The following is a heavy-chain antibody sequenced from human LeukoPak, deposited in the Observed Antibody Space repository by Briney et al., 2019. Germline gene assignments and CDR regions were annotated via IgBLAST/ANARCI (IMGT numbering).Heavy chain of an antibody. Sequence: SDTLSLICAVYVGFFSGYYWSWIRQPAGKGLEGMRRLYTSGSTNFNPSLKSRVTISVDTSKIQFSLKLSSVTAADTAVYYWARDQGIAARPFDYWGQGTLVTVSS. V-gene: IGHV4-59*10. CDR1: VGFFSGYY. D-gene: IGHD6-6*01. J-gene: IGHJ4*02. CDR3: ARDQGIAARPFDY. CDR2: LYTSGST.